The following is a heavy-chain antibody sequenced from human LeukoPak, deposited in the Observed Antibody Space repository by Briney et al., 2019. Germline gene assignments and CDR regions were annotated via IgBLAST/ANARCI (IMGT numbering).Heavy chain of an antibody. D-gene: IGHD5-18*01. CDR3: ERESGERGYSYGLRYFDY. Sequence: PGRSLRLSCAASGFTFSSYEMNWVRQAPGKGLEWVSYISSSGSTIYYADSVKCRFTISRDNAKNSMYLQMNSLRAEDTAVYYCERESGERGYSYGLRYFDYWGQGTLVTVSS. CDR1: GFTFSSYE. V-gene: IGHV3-48*03. J-gene: IGHJ4*02. CDR2: ISSSGSTI.